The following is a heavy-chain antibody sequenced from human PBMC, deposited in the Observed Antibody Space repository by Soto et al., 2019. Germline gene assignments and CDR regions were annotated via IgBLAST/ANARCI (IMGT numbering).Heavy chain of an antibody. J-gene: IGHJ5*02. D-gene: IGHD4-17*01. Sequence: SSETLSLTXTVSGGSVSSGSYYWSWIRQPPGKGLEWIGYIYYSGSTNYNPSLKSRVTISVDTSKNQFSLKLSSVTAADTAVYYCARPRRTTVTTLGVTNWFDPWGQGTLVTVSS. V-gene: IGHV4-61*01. CDR2: IYYSGST. CDR3: ARPRRTTVTTLGVTNWFDP. CDR1: GGSVSSGSYY.